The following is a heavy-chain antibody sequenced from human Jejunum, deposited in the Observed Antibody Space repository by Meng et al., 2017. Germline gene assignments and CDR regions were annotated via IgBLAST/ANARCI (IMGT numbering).Heavy chain of an antibody. J-gene: IGHJ4*02. CDR1: GGSMSRYH. Sequence: QLQESGPGLVRPSETLSLPCTVSGGSMSRYHWTWIRQPPGKGLEWIGYIYYNGDTKYNPSLKSRVTISVDTSKNQFSLKLTSVTAADTAVYYCASRRLYSSGWFPFDSWGQGTLVTVSS. CDR2: IYYNGDT. V-gene: IGHV4-59*01. CDR3: ASRRLYSSGWFPFDS. D-gene: IGHD6-19*01.